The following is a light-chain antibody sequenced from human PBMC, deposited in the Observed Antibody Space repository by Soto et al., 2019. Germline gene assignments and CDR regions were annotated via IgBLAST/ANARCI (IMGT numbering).Light chain of an antibody. CDR2: SNN. Sequence: QSVLTQPPSASGTPGQRVTISCSGRSSNIGRNTVNWYQQLPRTAPKLLIYSNNQRPSGVPDRFSASKSGTSASLAISGLQSEDEADYYCAAWDDSLTGWVFGGGTKLTVL. CDR1: SSNIGRNT. CDR3: AAWDDSLTGWV. J-gene: IGLJ3*02. V-gene: IGLV1-44*01.